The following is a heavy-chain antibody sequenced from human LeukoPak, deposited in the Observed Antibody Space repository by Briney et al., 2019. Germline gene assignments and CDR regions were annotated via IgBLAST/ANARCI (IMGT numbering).Heavy chain of an antibody. CDR2: ISSSSSNI. D-gene: IGHD1-26*01. CDR1: GFTFSSYR. CDR3: ARDGGKDSPARPHGFDY. V-gene: IGHV3-48*04. J-gene: IGHJ4*02. Sequence: GGSLRLSCAASGFTFSSYRMNWVRQAPGKGLEWVSFISSSSSNIYYADSVKGRFTISRDNAKNSLYLQMNSLRAEDTAVYYCARDGGKDSPARPHGFDYWGQGTLVTVSS.